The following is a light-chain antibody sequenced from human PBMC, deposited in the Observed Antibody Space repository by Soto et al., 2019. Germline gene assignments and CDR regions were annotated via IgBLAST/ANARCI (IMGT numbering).Light chain of an antibody. CDR3: ISYADNNNFV. J-gene: IGLJ3*02. Sequence: QSALTQPRSASGSPGQSVTISCTGTGSDGGDYNSVSWYQQHPGSAPKLVIYDVSKRPSGVPNRFSGSKSGNTASLIVSGLQAEDEADYYCISYADNNNFVFGGGTKLTVL. CDR2: DVS. CDR1: GSDGGDYNS. V-gene: IGLV2-8*01.